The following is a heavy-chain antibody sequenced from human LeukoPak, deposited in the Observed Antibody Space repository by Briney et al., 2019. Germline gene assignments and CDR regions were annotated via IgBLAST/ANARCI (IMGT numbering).Heavy chain of an antibody. CDR2: IYSGGST. J-gene: IGHJ6*02. V-gene: IGHV3-53*01. D-gene: IGHD1-26*01. Sequence: GGSLRLSCAASGFTVSSNYMSWVRQAPGKGLEWVSVIYSGGSTYYADSVKGRFTISRDNSKNTLYLQMNSLRAEDTAVYYCARDLGVGATDKRDYYYYGMDVWGQGTTVTVSS. CDR3: ARDLGVGATDKRDYYYYGMDV. CDR1: GFTVSSNY.